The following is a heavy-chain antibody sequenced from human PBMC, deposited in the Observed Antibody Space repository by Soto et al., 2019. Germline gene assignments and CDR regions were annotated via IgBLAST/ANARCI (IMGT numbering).Heavy chain of an antibody. CDR2: ISAYNGNT. D-gene: IGHD3-3*01. Sequence: ASVKVSCKASGGTFSSYAISWVRQAPGQGLEWMGWISAYNGNTNYAQKLQGRVTMTTDTSTSTAYMELRSLRSDDTAVYYCARDGDFWSGYEGSWFDPWGQGTLVTVSS. CDR1: GGTFSSYA. J-gene: IGHJ5*02. V-gene: IGHV1-18*01. CDR3: ARDGDFWSGYEGSWFDP.